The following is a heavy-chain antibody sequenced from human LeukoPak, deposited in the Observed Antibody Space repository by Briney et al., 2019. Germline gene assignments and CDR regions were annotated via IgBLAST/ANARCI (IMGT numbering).Heavy chain of an antibody. Sequence: GGSLRLSCAASGFTFSNYAMSWVRQVPGKGLEWVSGITSNTASTYYADSVKGRFTISRDNSKNTLYLQMNSLRAEDTAVYYCAKELGGYSYGYVGYWGQGTLVTVSS. CDR3: AKELGGYSYGYVGY. D-gene: IGHD5-18*01. V-gene: IGHV3-23*01. J-gene: IGHJ1*01. CDR1: GFTFSNYA. CDR2: ITSNTAST.